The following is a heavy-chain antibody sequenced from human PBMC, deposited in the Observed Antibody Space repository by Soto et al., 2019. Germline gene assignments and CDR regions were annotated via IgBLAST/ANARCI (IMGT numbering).Heavy chain of an antibody. J-gene: IGHJ3*01. V-gene: IGHV3-23*01. CDR2: ISGSGGST. CDR3: ARKILTGDHSGPFDL. D-gene: IGHD7-27*01. Sequence: GGSLRLSCAASGFTFSSYAMSWVRQAPGKGLEWVSAISGSGGSTYYADSVKGRFTISRDNAKKSLFLQMDSLTADDTAVYFCARKILTGDHSGPFDLWGQGTMVTVSS. CDR1: GFTFSSYA.